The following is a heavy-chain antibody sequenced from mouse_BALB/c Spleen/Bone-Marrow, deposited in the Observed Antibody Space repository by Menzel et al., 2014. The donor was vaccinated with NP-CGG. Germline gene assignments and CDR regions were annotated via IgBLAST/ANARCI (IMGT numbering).Heavy chain of an antibody. V-gene: IGHV1S126*01. CDR2: IDPSDSET. Sequence: VHLVESGPQLVRPGASVKISCKASGYSISSYWMHWVKQRPGQGLEWIGMIDPSDSETRLNQKFKDKATLTVDKSSGTAYMQLNSPTSEDSAVYYCAPHYYGYAWFAYWGQGTLVTVSA. CDR1: GYSISSYW. CDR3: APHYYGYAWFAY. J-gene: IGHJ3*01. D-gene: IGHD1-2*01.